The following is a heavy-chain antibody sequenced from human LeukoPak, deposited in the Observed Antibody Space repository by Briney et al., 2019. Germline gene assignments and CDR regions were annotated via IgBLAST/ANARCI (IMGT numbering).Heavy chain of an antibody. V-gene: IGHV1-69*13. CDR1: GGTFSSYA. Sequence: GASVKVSCKASGGTFSSYAISWVRQAPGQGLEWMGGIIPIFGTANYAQKFQGRVTITADESTSTAYMELSSLRSEDTAVYYCARGRRWIAVADCYYFDYWGQGTLVTVSS. D-gene: IGHD6-19*01. CDR3: ARGRRWIAVADCYYFDY. J-gene: IGHJ4*02. CDR2: IIPIFGTA.